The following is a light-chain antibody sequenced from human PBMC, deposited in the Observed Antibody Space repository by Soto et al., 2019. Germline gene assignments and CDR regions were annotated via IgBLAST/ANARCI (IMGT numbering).Light chain of an antibody. CDR3: QQRTNWPPLYT. J-gene: IGKJ2*01. CDR1: QSVSTY. V-gene: IGKV3-11*01. Sequence: ENVLTQSPATLSLSPGERATLSCRARQSVSTYLAWYQQKPGQAPRLLVYDASKRATGIPARFSGSGSETDFTLTICSLESEDFAVYYCQQRTNWPPLYTFGQGTKLEIK. CDR2: DAS.